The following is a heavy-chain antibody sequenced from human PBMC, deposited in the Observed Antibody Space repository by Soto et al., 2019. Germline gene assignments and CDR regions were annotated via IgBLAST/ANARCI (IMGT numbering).Heavy chain of an antibody. CDR3: ARDVGYYGSGSYYNRYYYYGMDV. Sequence: SETLSLTCTVSGGSISSGGYYWSWIRQHPGKGLEWIGYIYYSGSTCYNPSLKSRVTISVDTSKNQFSLKLSSVTAADTAVYYCARDVGYYGSGSYYNRYYYYGMDVWGQGTTVTVSS. V-gene: IGHV4-31*03. CDR1: GGSISSGGYY. J-gene: IGHJ6*02. D-gene: IGHD3-10*01. CDR2: IYYSGST.